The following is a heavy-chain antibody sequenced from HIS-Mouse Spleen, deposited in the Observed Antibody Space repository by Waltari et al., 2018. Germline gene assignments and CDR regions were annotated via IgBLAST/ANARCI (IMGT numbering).Heavy chain of an antibody. D-gene: IGHD6-13*01. V-gene: IGHV4-39*07. CDR1: GGPISSSCYY. J-gene: IGHJ2*01. Sequence: QLQLQESGPGLVKPSETLSRTCTVSGGPISSSCYYWGWIRQPPGKGLEWIGSIYYSGSTYYNPSLKSRVTISVDTSKNQFSLKLSSVTAADTAVYYCAREIPYSSSWYDWYFDLWGRGTLVTVSS. CDR3: AREIPYSSSWYDWYFDL. CDR2: IYYSGST.